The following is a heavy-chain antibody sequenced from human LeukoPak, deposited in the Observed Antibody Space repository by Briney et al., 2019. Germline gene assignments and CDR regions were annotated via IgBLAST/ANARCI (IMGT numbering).Heavy chain of an antibody. CDR1: GFTFDDYG. CDR3: ARGRPSYFDY. Sequence: GGSLRLSCAASGFTFDDYGMSWVRQAPGKGLEWVSYISSGSSTIHYADSVKGRFTISRDNAKNSLYLQMNSLRAEDTAVYYCARGRPSYFDYWGQGTLLTVSS. J-gene: IGHJ4*02. CDR2: ISSGSSTI. V-gene: IGHV3-48*01.